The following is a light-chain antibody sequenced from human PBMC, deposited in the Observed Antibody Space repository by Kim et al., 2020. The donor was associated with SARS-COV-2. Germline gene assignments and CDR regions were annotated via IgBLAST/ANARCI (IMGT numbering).Light chain of an antibody. CDR2: STN. CDR3: LLFYGGGLRV. CDR1: TGAVTSGYN. Sequence: GGKVTLTCASCTGAVTSGYNPSWYQQKPGQAPRALIYSTNSKHSWTPARFSGSLLGGKAALTLSGVQPEDEADYYCLLFYGGGLRVFGGGTQLTVL. J-gene: IGLJ3*02. V-gene: IGLV7-43*01.